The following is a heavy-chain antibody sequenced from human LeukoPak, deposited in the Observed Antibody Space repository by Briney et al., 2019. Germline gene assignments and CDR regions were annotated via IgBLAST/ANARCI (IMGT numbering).Heavy chain of an antibody. CDR3: TTAPRVGATGNDY. V-gene: IGHV3-15*01. D-gene: IGHD1-26*01. CDR2: IKSKTDGGTT. Sequence: PGGSLRLSCAASGFTFSNAWMSWVRQAPGKGLEWVGRIKSKTDGGTTDYAAPVKGRFTISRDDSKNTLYLQMNSLKTEDTAVYYCTTAPRVGATGNDYWGQGTLVTVSS. J-gene: IGHJ4*02. CDR1: GFTFSNAW.